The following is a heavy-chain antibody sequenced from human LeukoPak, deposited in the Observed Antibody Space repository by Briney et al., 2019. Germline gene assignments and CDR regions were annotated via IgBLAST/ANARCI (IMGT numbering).Heavy chain of an antibody. J-gene: IGHJ4*02. CDR3: AKDLPSYYYDSSGYYGY. D-gene: IGHD3-22*01. CDR2: ISGSGGST. V-gene: IGHV3-23*01. CDR1: GFTFSSYA. Sequence: QPGGSLRLSCAASGFTFSSYAMSWVRQAPGKGLEWVSAISGSGGSTYYADSVKGRFPISRDNSKNTLYLQMNSLRAEDTTVYYCAKDLPSYYYDSSGYYGYWGQGTLVTVSS.